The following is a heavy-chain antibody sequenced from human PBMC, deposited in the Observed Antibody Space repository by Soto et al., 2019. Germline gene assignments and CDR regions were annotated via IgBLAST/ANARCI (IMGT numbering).Heavy chain of an antibody. V-gene: IGHV3-9*01. Sequence: EVQLVESGGGLVQPGRSLRLSCAASGLSFDDYAMHWVRQAPGKGLEWVSGISWNSGNIGYADSVKGRFTISRDNAKNSLYLQMNSLRTEDTALYYCAKLEGAFDIWGQGTMLTVSS. CDR3: AKLEGAFDI. CDR1: GLSFDDYA. CDR2: ISWNSGNI. J-gene: IGHJ3*02.